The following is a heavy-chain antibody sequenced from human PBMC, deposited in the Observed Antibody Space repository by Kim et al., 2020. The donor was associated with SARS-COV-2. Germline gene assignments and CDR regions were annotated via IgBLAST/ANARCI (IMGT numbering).Heavy chain of an antibody. J-gene: IGHJ4*02. D-gene: IGHD3-16*02. V-gene: IGHV4-4*07. CDR2: YTSGRT. CDR3: ASALGH. Sequence: YTSGRTKYNPSLQCRVTMSVDMAKNQFSLKLSSVTAADTAVYYCASALGHWGQGTLVTVSS.